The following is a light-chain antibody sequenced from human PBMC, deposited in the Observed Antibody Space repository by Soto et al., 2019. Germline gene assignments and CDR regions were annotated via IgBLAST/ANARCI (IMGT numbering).Light chain of an antibody. CDR1: NSNIRSNY. Sequence: QSVLTQPPSASGTPGQRVTISCSGSNSNIRSNYVYWYQQLPGTAPKLLIYSNNQRPSGVPDRCSGSKSGTSASLAISGLRSEDEGDYYCGACDYSLSGDVFGTGTKVTVL. V-gene: IGLV1-47*02. CDR2: SNN. CDR3: GACDYSLSGDV. J-gene: IGLJ1*01.